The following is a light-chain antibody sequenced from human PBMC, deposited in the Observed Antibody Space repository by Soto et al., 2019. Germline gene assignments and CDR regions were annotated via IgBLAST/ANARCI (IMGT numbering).Light chain of an antibody. J-gene: IGKJ1*01. V-gene: IGKV1-27*01. Sequence: DIKMTQSPSSLSASVGDRVTIACRASQGISNYLAWYQQKPGKVPKLLIYAASTLQSRVPSRFSGSGSGTDFTLTISSLQPGDVATYYCQKYNSALQTFGQGTKVDIK. CDR3: QKYNSALQT. CDR1: QGISNY. CDR2: AAS.